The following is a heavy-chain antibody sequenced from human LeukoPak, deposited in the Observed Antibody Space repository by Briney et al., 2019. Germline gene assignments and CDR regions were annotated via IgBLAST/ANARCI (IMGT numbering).Heavy chain of an antibody. CDR1: GGSFSGYY. Sequence: PSETLSLTCAVYGGSFSGYYWSWIRQPPGKGLEWIGEINHSGSTNYNPSLKSRVTISVDTSKNQFSLKLSSVTAADTAVYYCARDLGGIAAAGTHAWDYWGQGTLVTVSS. D-gene: IGHD6-13*01. V-gene: IGHV4-34*01. CDR2: INHSGST. J-gene: IGHJ4*02. CDR3: ARDLGGIAAAGTHAWDY.